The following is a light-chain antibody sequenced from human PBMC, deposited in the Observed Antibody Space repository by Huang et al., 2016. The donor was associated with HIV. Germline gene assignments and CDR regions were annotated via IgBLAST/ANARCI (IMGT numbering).Light chain of an antibody. CDR2: ATS. CDR3: QQYYNTPYT. Sequence: DIQMTQSPSSLSASVGDRVTITCRASQGITKSLVWYQQKPGKAPKILLFATSRFELWFPSRFSGSGSGTDFTLTISSLQPEDFATYYCQQYYNTPYTFGQGTKLEIK. CDR1: QGITKS. J-gene: IGKJ2*01. V-gene: IGKV1-NL1*01.